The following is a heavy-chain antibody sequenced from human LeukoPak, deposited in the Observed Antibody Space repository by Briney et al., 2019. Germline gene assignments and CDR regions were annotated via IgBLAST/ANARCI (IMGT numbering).Heavy chain of an antibody. CDR3: AREASPGIAVAGISY. Sequence: ASVKVSCKASGYTFTSYYMHWVRQATGQGLEWMGIINPSGGSTSCAQKFQGRVTMTRDMSTSTVYMELSSLRSEDTAVYYCAREASPGIAVAGISYWGQGTLVTVSS. CDR1: GYTFTSYY. D-gene: IGHD6-19*01. V-gene: IGHV1-46*01. CDR2: INPSGGST. J-gene: IGHJ4*02.